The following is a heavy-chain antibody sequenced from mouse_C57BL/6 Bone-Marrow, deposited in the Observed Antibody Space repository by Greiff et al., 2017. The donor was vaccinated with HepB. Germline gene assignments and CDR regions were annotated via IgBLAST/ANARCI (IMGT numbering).Heavy chain of an antibody. V-gene: IGHV1-15*01. CDR2: IDPETGGT. CDR1: GYTFTDYE. Sequence: VHLVESGAELVRPGASVTLSCKASGYTFTDYEMHWVKQTPVHGLEWIGAIDPETGGTAYNQKFKGKAILTADKSSSTAYMELRSLTSEDSAVYYCTRGDTMDYWGQGTSVTVSS. J-gene: IGHJ4*01. CDR3: TRGDTMDY.